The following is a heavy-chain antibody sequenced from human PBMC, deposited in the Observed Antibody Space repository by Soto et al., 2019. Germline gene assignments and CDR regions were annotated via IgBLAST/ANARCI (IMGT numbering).Heavy chain of an antibody. V-gene: IGHV5-10-1*01. J-gene: IGHJ6*02. D-gene: IGHD3-10*01. CDR2: IDPSDSYT. Sequence: GESLKIYCKASGYSFTSYWISWVRQMPGKGLEWMGRIDPSDSYTNYSPSFQGHVTISADKSISTAYLQWSSLKASDTAMFYCARLGFGALYGMDVWGQGTTVTVSS. CDR1: GYSFTSYW. CDR3: ARLGFGALYGMDV.